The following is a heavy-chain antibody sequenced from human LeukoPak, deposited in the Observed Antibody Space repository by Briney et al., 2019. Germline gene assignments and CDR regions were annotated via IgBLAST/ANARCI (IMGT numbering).Heavy chain of an antibody. Sequence: GGSLRLSCAASGFTFSSYDMHWVRQATGKGLEWVSAIGTAGDTYYPGSVKGRFTISRENAKNSLYLQMNSLRAGDTAVYYCARGPGSYEDGWYFDLWGRGTLVTVSS. V-gene: IGHV3-13*01. D-gene: IGHD2-15*01. CDR1: GFTFSSYD. CDR3: ARGPGSYEDGWYFDL. CDR2: IGTAGDT. J-gene: IGHJ2*01.